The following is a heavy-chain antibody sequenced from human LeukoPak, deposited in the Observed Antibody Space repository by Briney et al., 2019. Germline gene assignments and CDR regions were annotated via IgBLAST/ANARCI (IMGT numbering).Heavy chain of an antibody. CDR2: INHSGST. CDR3: ARQQWLGPFDY. D-gene: IGHD6-19*01. CDR1: GGSFGGYY. J-gene: IGHJ4*02. Sequence: SETLSLTCAVYGGSFGGYYWSWIRQPPGKGLEWIGEINHSGSTNYNPSLKSRVTIPVDTSKNQFSLKLSSVTAADTAVYYCARQQWLGPFDYWGQGTLVTVSS. V-gene: IGHV4-34*01.